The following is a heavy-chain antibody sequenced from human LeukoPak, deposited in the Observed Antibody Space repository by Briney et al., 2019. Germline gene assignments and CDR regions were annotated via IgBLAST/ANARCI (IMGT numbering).Heavy chain of an antibody. CDR3: ARVGGRGIDY. CDR1: GFSFNIYS. Sequence: GGSLRLSCSASGFSFNIYSMSWVRQSPGKGLEWIAYTGSIGSTIHYADSVKGRFTISRDNAKKSLFLQLDTLRGDDTAVYYCARVGGRGIDYWGQGSLVSVSS. V-gene: IGHV3-48*01. J-gene: IGHJ4*02. CDR2: TGSIGSTI.